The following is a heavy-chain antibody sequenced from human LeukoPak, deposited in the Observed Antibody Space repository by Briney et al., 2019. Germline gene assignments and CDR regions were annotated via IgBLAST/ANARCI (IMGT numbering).Heavy chain of an antibody. Sequence: GGSLRLSCAASGFQFSAHSMHWVRQTPGKGLEWVAVIRHDMSSQFYQDSVVGRFTISRDNSRNTLYLQMNSLRIEDTGVYYCEKDPYNWNVFENWGLGTLVTVSS. J-gene: IGHJ4*02. CDR2: IRHDMSSQ. CDR3: EKDPYNWNVFEN. CDR1: GFQFSAHS. V-gene: IGHV3-30*02. D-gene: IGHD1-20*01.